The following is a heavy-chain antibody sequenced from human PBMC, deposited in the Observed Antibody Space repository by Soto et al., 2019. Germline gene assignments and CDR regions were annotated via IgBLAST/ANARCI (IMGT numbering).Heavy chain of an antibody. D-gene: IGHD3-22*01. V-gene: IGHV5-51*01. J-gene: IGHJ2*01. Sequence: XESLKVTWQCSGNSFTSYWSGWVLQMPGKGLEWMGIIYPGDSDTRYSPSFQGQVTISADKSISTAYLQWSSLKASDTAMYYCASQYYYDSSGYYGWYFDLWGRGTLVTVSS. CDR3: ASQYYYDSSGYYGWYFDL. CDR1: GNSFTSYW. CDR2: IYPGDSDT.